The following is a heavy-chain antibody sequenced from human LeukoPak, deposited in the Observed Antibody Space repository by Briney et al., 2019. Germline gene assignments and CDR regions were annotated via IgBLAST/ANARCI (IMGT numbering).Heavy chain of an antibody. J-gene: IGHJ4*02. CDR2: IYFSGST. V-gene: IGHV4-61*01. CDR1: GGSVSSGRYY. D-gene: IGHD3-10*01. CDR3: ARSQNYYGSGDY. Sequence: PSETLSLTCTVSGGSVSSGRYYWNWIRQSPGKGLEWIGNIYFSGSTNYNSSLKSRLTISIDTSENQFSLKLSSVTAADTAVYYCARSQNYYGSGDYWSQGTLVTVSS.